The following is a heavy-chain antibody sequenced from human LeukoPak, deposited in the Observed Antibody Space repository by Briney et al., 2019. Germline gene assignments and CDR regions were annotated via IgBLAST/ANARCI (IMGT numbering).Heavy chain of an antibody. Sequence: ASVKVCCKASGYTFSIYYMHWVRQAPGQGLEWMGIINPSGGSTRYAQKFQGRVIMTRDTSTSTVYMEVSSLRSEDTAVYYCARDISSGYYYSHWGQGTLVIVSS. CDR1: GYTFSIYY. CDR3: ARDISSGYYYSH. V-gene: IGHV1-46*01. D-gene: IGHD3-22*01. J-gene: IGHJ4*02. CDR2: INPSGGST.